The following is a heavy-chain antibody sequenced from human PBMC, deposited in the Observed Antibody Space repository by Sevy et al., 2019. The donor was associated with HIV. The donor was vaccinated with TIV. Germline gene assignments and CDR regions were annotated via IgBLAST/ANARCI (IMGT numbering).Heavy chain of an antibody. D-gene: IGHD3-22*01. J-gene: IGHJ4*02. Sequence: GGSLRLSCAASGFTCGSYWMHWVRQAPGKGLMWVSRINSDETSTRYADSVKGRFTVSRDNAKNALYLQMNSLRVEDTATYYCTRDGFYYDRSGYYNFDHWGQGSLVTVSS. CDR3: TRDGFYYDRSGYYNFDH. CDR2: INSDETST. V-gene: IGHV3-74*01. CDR1: GFTCGSYW.